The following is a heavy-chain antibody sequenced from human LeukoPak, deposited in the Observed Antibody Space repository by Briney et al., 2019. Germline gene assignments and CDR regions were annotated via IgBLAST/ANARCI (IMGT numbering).Heavy chain of an antibody. CDR1: GFTFSSYS. CDR2: ISSSSSYI. J-gene: IGHJ4*02. CDR3: ACTSIAAADY. V-gene: IGHV3-21*01. D-gene: IGHD6-13*01. Sequence: PGGSLRLSCAASGFTFSSYSMNWVRQAPGKGLEWVSFISSSSSYIYYADSVKGRFTISRDNAKNSLYLQMNSLRAEDTAVYYCACTSIAAADYWGQGTLVTVSS.